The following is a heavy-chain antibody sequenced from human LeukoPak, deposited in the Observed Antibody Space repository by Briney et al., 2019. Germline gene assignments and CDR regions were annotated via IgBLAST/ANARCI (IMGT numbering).Heavy chain of an antibody. J-gene: IGHJ5*02. D-gene: IGHD5-18*01. CDR2: INPNSGGT. V-gene: IGHV1-2*02. CDR1: GYTFTGYY. CDR3: ARATAMGFNNWFDP. Sequence: ASVKVSCKASGYTFTGYYMHWVRQAPGQGLEWMGWINPNSGGTNYAQKFQGRVTMTRDTSISTAYMELSRLRSDDTAVYYCARATAMGFNNWFDPWGQGTLVTVSS.